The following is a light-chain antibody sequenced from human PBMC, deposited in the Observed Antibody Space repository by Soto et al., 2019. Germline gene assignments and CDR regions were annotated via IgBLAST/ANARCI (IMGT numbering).Light chain of an antibody. V-gene: IGKV1-5*01. Sequence: DIQMTQSPSTLSASVGDRVTVTCRASQSISNWLAWYQQKPGKAPKLLIYDASSLESGVPSRFSGGGSGTDFTLTTSSLQPDDFATYYCQQSYSSPPTFGQGTKVDI. CDR3: QQSYSSPPT. J-gene: IGKJ1*01. CDR2: DAS. CDR1: QSISNW.